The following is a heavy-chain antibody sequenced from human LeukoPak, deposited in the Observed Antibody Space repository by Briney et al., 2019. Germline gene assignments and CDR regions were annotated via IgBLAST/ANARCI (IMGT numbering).Heavy chain of an antibody. Sequence: PGGSLRLSCAASAFTFSLYAMTWVRHAPGKGLEWVSSLSAGGSSTYYADSVKGRSTISRDNPKNTLYLQMSSLRPEDTAVYYCAKRVGSSGWPYDYWGQGTLVTVSS. CDR1: AFTFSLYA. D-gene: IGHD6-19*01. J-gene: IGHJ4*02. CDR3: AKRVGSSGWPYDY. V-gene: IGHV3-23*01. CDR2: LSAGGSST.